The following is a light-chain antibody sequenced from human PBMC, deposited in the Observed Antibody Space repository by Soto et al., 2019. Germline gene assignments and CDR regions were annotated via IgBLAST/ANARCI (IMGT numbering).Light chain of an antibody. J-gene: IGLJ2*01. Sequence: NFMLTQPHSVSESPGKTVTISCTRSSGNIASSYVQWYQQRPGSSPTTVITEVNKRPSGVPARFSGSIDSSSNSASLTISGLRVEDEADYYCQSFDRRDVVFGGGTKLTVL. CDR1: SGNIASSY. V-gene: IGLV6-57*01. CDR2: EVN. CDR3: QSFDRRDVV.